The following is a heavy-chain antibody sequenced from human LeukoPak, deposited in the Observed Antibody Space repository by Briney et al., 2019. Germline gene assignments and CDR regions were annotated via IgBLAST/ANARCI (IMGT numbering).Heavy chain of an antibody. CDR2: IYYSGST. D-gene: IGHD6-13*01. J-gene: IGHJ4*02. V-gene: IGHV4-39*01. CDR3: ARHVGGSSWYYFDY. CDR1: GGSIRSSSYY. Sequence: SETLSLTCTVSGGSIRSSSYYWGWIRQPQGKGLEWVGSIYYSGSTYYNPSLKSRVTISVDTSKNQFSLKLSSVTAADTAVYYCARHVGGSSWYYFDYWGQGTLVTVSS.